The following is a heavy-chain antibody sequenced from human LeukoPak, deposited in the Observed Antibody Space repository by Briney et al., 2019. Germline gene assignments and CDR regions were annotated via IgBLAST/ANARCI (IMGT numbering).Heavy chain of an antibody. Sequence: SQTLSLTCAISGDSVSSNSAAWYWIRQSPSRGLEWLGRTYYRSKWYNDYAVSVKSRITINPDTSKDQFSLQLNSVTPEDTAVYYCARSRRGSYSVAFDIWGQGTMVTVSS. J-gene: IGHJ3*02. CDR1: GDSVSSNSAA. V-gene: IGHV6-1*01. CDR2: TYYRSKWYN. CDR3: ARSRRGSYSVAFDI. D-gene: IGHD1-26*01.